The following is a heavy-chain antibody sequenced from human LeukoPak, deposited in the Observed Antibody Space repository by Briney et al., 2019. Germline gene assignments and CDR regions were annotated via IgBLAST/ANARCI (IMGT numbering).Heavy chain of an antibody. CDR1: GGSISSYY. J-gene: IGHJ4*02. CDR2: IYYSGST. D-gene: IGHD2-15*01. V-gene: IGHV4-59*08. Sequence: PSETLSLTCTVSGGSISSYYWSWIRQPPGKGLEWIGYIYYSGSTNYNPSLKSRVTISVDTSKNQFSLKLSSVTAADTAVYYCARLVVVAATVFFDYWGQGTLVTVSS. CDR3: ARLVVVAATVFFDY.